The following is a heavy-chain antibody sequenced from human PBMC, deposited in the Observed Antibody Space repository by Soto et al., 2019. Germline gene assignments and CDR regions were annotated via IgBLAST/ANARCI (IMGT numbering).Heavy chain of an antibody. CDR3: ARGCVGQLVRHYYYYYGMDV. D-gene: IGHD6-6*01. V-gene: IGHV3-48*01. CDR2: IGSSGGTI. J-gene: IGHJ6*02. CDR1: GFTFRNYT. Sequence: GGSLRLSCAPSGFTFRNYTMHWVRQAPGKGLEWVSYIGSSGGTIYYAEAVKGRFSVSRDNAKNSLYLQMNSLRAEDTAVYYCARGCVGQLVRHYYYYYGMDVWGQGTTVTVSS.